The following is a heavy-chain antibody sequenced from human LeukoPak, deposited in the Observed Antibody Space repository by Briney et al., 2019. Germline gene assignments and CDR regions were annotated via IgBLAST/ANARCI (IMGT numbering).Heavy chain of an antibody. D-gene: IGHD5-12*01. Sequence: SETLSLTCTVSGGSISSYYWSWIRHPPGKGLEWIGRIYTSGSTNYNPSLKSRVIMSVDTSKNQFSLKLRSVTAADTAVYYCARERSGYDPYHFDYWGQGTLVTISS. J-gene: IGHJ4*02. CDR1: GGSISSYY. V-gene: IGHV4-4*07. CDR2: IYTSGST. CDR3: ARERSGYDPYHFDY.